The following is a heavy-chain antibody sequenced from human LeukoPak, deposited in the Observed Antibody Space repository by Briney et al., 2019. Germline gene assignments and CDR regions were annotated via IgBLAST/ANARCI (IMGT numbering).Heavy chain of an antibody. CDR1: GGTFSSYA. D-gene: IGHD3-9*01. Sequence: SVKVSCKASGGTFSSYAISWVRQAPGQGLEWMGRIIPILGIANYAQKFQGRVTITADKSTSTAYMELSSLRSEDTAVYFCARESVDYDIMTGYTFRDEAFDIWGQGTLVTVSS. J-gene: IGHJ3*02. V-gene: IGHV1-69*04. CDR2: IIPILGIA. CDR3: ARESVDYDIMTGYTFRDEAFDI.